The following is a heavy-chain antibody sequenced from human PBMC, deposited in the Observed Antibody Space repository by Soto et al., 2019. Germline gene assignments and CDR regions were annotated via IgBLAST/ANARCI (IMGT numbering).Heavy chain of an antibody. CDR3: ARVIPGVEAWFDP. Sequence: VKVSCKASGYTFTNFGVTWVRRAPGQGLEWMGWISAYTDTPNYAQKFQGRVTMTIDTSTSTAYMDLRSLTSDDTAVYYCARVIPGVEAWFDPSGQGTLVTVSS. CDR1: GYTFTNFG. V-gene: IGHV1-18*01. D-gene: IGHD2-2*01. CDR2: ISAYTDTP. J-gene: IGHJ5*02.